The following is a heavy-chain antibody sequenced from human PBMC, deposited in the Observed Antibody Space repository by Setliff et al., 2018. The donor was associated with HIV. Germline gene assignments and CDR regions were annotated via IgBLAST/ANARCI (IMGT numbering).Heavy chain of an antibody. D-gene: IGHD2-2*02. CDR1: GFSIKNDNW. CDR3: AKTNIPMPRSGTRLES. V-gene: IGHV4-4*02. CDR2: IFHDGTV. J-gene: IGHJ4*02. Sequence: SETLSLTCVVSGFSIKNDNWWNWVRQTPGKGLEWIGQIFHDGTVTYKPSLESRVTVLMDILKNQISLNVTSVTAADTATYYCAKTNIPMPRSGTRLESWGPGRLVTVS.